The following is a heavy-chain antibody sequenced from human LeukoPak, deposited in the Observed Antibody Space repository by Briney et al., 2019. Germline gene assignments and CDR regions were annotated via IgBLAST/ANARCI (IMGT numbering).Heavy chain of an antibody. CDR2: ISSSGGST. V-gene: IGHV3-23*01. Sequence: GGSLRLSCAASGFTFSTYAMSWVRQAPGKGLEWVSSISSSGGSTYYADSVEGRFTISRDNSKDTLYLQMNSLRAEDTAVYYCAKNSVRSGYYYGYWGQGTLVTVSS. CDR1: GFTFSTYA. CDR3: AKNSVRSGYYYGY. D-gene: IGHD3-22*01. J-gene: IGHJ4*02.